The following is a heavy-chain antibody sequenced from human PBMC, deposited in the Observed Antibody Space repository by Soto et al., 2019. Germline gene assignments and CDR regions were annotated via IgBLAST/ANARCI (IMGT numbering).Heavy chain of an antibody. CDR2: IYYSGST. D-gene: IGHD2-15*01. J-gene: IGHJ5*02. V-gene: IGHV4-39*01. Sequence: PSETLSLTCTVSGGSISSSSYYWGWIRQPPGKGLEWIGSIYYSGSTYYNPSLKSRVTISVDTSKNHFSLKLSSVTAADTAVYYCARHILYCSGGSCYRNWFDPWGQGTLVTVSS. CDR1: GGSISSSSYY. CDR3: ARHILYCSGGSCYRNWFDP.